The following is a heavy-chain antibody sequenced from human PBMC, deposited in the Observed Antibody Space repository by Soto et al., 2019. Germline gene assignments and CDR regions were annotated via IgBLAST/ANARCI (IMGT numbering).Heavy chain of an antibody. Sequence: PGGSLRLSCAASGFTFSSYGMHWVRQAPGKGLEWVAVISYDGGNKYYADSVKGRFTISRDNSKNTLYLQMNSLRAEDTAVYYCAKAHPGDQLLWFGELLLSAFDIWGQGTMVTVSS. CDR2: ISYDGGNK. V-gene: IGHV3-30*18. CDR3: AKAHPGDQLLWFGELLLSAFDI. CDR1: GFTFSSYG. D-gene: IGHD3-10*01. J-gene: IGHJ3*02.